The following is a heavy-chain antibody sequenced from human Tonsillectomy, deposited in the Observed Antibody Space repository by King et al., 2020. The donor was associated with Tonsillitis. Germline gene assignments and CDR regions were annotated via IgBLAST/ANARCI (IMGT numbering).Heavy chain of an antibody. CDR3: ASNSVTSDFDY. CDR1: GGTFSSYA. CDR2: IIAILGIA. D-gene: IGHD4-11*01. Sequence: QLVQSGAEVKKPGSSVKVSCKASGGTFSSYAISWVRQAPGQGLEWKGRIIAILGIANSSQKVQGRVTITADKSTSTAYMELTSLRSEDTAVYYCASNSVTSDFDYWGQGTLVTVSS. V-gene: IGHV1-69*09. J-gene: IGHJ4*02.